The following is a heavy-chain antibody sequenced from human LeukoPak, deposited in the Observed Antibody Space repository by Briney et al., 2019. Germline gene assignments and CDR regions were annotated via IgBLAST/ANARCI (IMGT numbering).Heavy chain of an antibody. D-gene: IGHD4-11*01. J-gene: IGHJ5*02. CDR2: ITGSSTYI. Sequence: GGSLRLSCAVSGFAFSAYTMNRVRQAPGKGLEWVSSITGSSTYIYYADSVKGRFTISRDNAKDSLYLQMNNLGAEDTAVYYCARDLTVTSTCWFDLWGQGTLVTVSS. CDR1: GFAFSAYT. CDR3: ARDLTVTSTCWFDL. V-gene: IGHV3-21*01.